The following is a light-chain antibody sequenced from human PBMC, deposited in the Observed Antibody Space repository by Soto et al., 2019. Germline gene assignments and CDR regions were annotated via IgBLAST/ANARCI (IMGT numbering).Light chain of an antibody. CDR1: RSNIGSNT. CDR3: AAWDDSLNGSYV. CDR2: SNN. Sequence: QSVLTQPPSTSGTPGQRVTFSCSGSRSNIGSNTVTWYQQLPGTAPKLLIYSNNQRPSGVPDRFSGSKSGTSASLAISGLQSEDEADYYCAAWDDSLNGSYVFGTGTKVTVL. V-gene: IGLV1-44*01. J-gene: IGLJ1*01.